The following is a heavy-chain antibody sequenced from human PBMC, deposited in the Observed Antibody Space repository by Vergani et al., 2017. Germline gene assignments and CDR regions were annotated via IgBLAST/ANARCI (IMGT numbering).Heavy chain of an antibody. CDR3: ARVSQAHYYYYCDGLDV. J-gene: IGHJ6*01. CDR1: GYSISGGYY. Sequence: QVQLQQWGAGMLKASETLSLTCAVSGYSISGGYYWSWIRQSPGKGLEWIGEINHSGSTNYNPSLKSRVTMSVDTSKNQFSLKVTSVTAADTAVYYCARVSQAHYYYYCDGLDVRGQGTTVTFSP. V-gene: IGHV4-34*02. CDR2: INHSGST.